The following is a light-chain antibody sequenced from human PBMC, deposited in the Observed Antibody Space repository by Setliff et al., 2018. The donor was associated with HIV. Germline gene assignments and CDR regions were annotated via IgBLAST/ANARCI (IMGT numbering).Light chain of an antibody. CDR1: SSNIGNNY. V-gene: IGLV1-47*01. J-gene: IGLJ2*01. CDR2: RNN. CDR3: AAWDDSLNAHVL. Sequence: QSALAQPPSVSATPGQTVTMSCSGSSSNIGNNYVYWYQQLPGMAPKLLIYRNNQRPSDVPERFSGSKSGTSASLAISGLRSEDEADYYCAAWDDSLNAHVLFGGGTK.